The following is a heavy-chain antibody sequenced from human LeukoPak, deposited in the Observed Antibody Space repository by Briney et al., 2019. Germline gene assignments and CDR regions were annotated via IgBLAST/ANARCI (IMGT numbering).Heavy chain of an antibody. V-gene: IGHV3-23*01. CDR1: GFTFSSYA. D-gene: IGHD6-19*01. CDR2: ICGSGGST. J-gene: IGHJ4*02. Sequence: PGGSLRLSCAASGFTFSSYAMSWVRQAPGKGLEWVSAICGSGGSTYYADSVKGRFTISRDNSKNTLYLQMNSLRAEDTAVYYCAKVSGYSSGWYVSYFDYWGQGTLVTVSS. CDR3: AKVSGYSSGWYVSYFDY.